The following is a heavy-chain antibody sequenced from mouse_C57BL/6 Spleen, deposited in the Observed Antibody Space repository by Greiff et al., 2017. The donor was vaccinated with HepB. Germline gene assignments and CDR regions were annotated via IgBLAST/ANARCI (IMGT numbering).Heavy chain of an antibody. J-gene: IGHJ3*01. Sequence: QVQLQQSGPELVKPGASVKISCKASGYAFSSSWMNWVKQRPGKGLEWIGRIYPGDGDTNYNGKFKGKATLTADKSSSTAYMQLSSLTSEDSAVYFCARTATAQATWAYWGQGTLVTVSA. CDR2: IYPGDGDT. D-gene: IGHD3-2*02. CDR1: GYAFSSSW. V-gene: IGHV1-82*01. CDR3: ARTATAQATWAY.